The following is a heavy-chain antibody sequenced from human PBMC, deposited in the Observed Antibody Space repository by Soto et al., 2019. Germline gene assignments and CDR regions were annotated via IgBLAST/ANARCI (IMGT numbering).Heavy chain of an antibody. V-gene: IGHV2-5*02. D-gene: IGHD5-18*01. CDR2: IYWDDDK. J-gene: IGHJ5*02. CDR3: AYHHTTIGNEWRYLP. Sequence: QITLKESGPPLVKPTQTLTLTCNFSGFSLTNKGVGVGWIRQPPRKALEWLGIIYWDDDKRYRPSLNNRLTNTKYTPKYQAVLTITTLDSVYTATYHWAYHHTTIGNEWRYLPCAQRALVTVSS. CDR1: GFSLTNKGVG.